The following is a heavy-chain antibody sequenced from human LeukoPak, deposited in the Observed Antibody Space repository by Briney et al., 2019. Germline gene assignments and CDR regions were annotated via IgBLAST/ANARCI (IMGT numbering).Heavy chain of an antibody. D-gene: IGHD3-22*01. J-gene: IGHJ4*02. CDR3: ASRSHCYDSSGYFL. Sequence: SVTVSCTASGGTFSSYAISWVRQAPGQGLEWMGGIIPIFGTANYAQKFQGRVTITADESTSTAYMELSSLRSEDTAVYYCASRSHCYDSSGYFLRGQGTLVTVSS. V-gene: IGHV1-69*13. CDR2: IIPIFGTA. CDR1: GGTFSSYA.